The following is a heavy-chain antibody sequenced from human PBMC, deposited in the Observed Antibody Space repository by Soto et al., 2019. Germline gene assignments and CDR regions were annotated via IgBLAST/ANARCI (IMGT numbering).Heavy chain of an antibody. CDR2: IHLSGST. Sequence: SETLSLTCAVSGGSISSGDYSWSWIRQPPGKGLEWIGYIHLSGSTYYNPSLRSRVIISVDRSKNQFSLKLGSVTAADTAVYYCARDRDTSNWYPSFDYWGKGTLVTVSS. CDR3: ARDRDTSNWYPSFDY. CDR1: GGSISSGDYS. D-gene: IGHD6-13*01. J-gene: IGHJ4*02. V-gene: IGHV4-30-2*01.